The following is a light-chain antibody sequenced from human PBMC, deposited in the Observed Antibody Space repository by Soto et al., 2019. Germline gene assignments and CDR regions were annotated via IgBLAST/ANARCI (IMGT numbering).Light chain of an antibody. CDR3: QQSYSNLLT. CDR1: QSISSY. Sequence: DIELTQSPSSLSASVGDSVTLTCRASQSISSYLNWYQQKPGKPPKLLLYAASSLQSGVPSRFSGIGSGTDFTLPFSSLQPEDCETYYCQQSYSNLLTFGQGTRLEI. J-gene: IGKJ5*01. CDR2: AAS. V-gene: IGKV1-39*01.